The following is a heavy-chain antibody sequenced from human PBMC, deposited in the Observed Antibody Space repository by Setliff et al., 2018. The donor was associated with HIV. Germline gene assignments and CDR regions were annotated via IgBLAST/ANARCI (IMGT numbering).Heavy chain of an antibody. J-gene: IGHJ4*02. CDR1: GFAFSTYA. D-gene: IGHD5-12*01. CDR3: ATLPAAIVATTYYFDY. V-gene: IGHV3-48*01. CDR2: ISSSTSTI. Sequence: GGSLRLSCAASGFAFSTYAMNWVRQAPGKGLEWVSYISSSTSTIYYADSVKGRFTISRDNAKNSLYLQMNSLRAEDTAVYSCATLPAAIVATTYYFDYWGQGTLVTVSS.